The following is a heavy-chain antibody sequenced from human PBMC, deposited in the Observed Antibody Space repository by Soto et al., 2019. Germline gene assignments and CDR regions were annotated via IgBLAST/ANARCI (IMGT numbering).Heavy chain of an antibody. CDR1: GFSFSSYV. J-gene: IGHJ6*02. CDR2: ISYDGNNK. CDR3: AKDRGSTSCYSLAFCYYYGMDV. V-gene: IGHV3-30*18. Sequence: PGGSLRLSCAASGFSFSSYVMHWVRQAPGKGLEWVALISYDGNNKYYADSVKGRFTISRDNSKNTLFLQMNSLRAEDTAVYYCAKDRGSTSCYSLAFCYYYGMDVWGQGTPVTVS. D-gene: IGHD2-2*01.